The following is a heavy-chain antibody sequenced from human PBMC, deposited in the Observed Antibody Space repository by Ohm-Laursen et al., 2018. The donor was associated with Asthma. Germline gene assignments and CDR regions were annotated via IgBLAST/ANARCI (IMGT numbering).Heavy chain of an antibody. D-gene: IGHD3-10*01. CDR1: RFTFSSYS. J-gene: IGHJ4*02. CDR3: ARGGYYYGGLDYFDY. V-gene: IGHV3-21*01. CDR2: ISSSSSYI. Sequence: SLRLSCSASRFTFSSYSMNWVRQAPGKGLEWVSSISSSSSYIYYADSVKGRFTISRDNAKNSLYLQMNSLRAEDTAVYYCARGGYYYGGLDYFDYWGQGTLVTVSS.